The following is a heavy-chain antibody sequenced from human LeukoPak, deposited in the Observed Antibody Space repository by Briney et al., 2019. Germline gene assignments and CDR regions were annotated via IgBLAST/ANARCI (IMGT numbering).Heavy chain of an antibody. V-gene: IGHV4-39*07. Sequence: PSETLSLTCTVSGGSISSGGYYWSWIRQPPGKGLEWIGSTAPGGNTYYNPSLKSRVAISVDTSKNQFSLRLISVTAADTAVYYCARGGSGWPFDHWGQGTLVTVSS. CDR3: ARGGSGWPFDH. J-gene: IGHJ4*02. D-gene: IGHD6-19*01. CDR1: GGSISSGGYY. CDR2: TAPGGNT.